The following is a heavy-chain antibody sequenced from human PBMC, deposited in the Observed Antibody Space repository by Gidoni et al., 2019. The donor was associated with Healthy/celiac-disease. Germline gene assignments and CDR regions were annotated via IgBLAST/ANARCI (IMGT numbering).Heavy chain of an antibody. J-gene: IGHJ5*02. CDR3: ARGVRGVTTYNWFDP. Sequence: QVQLQESGPGLVKPSETLSLTCTVSVGSISSSYWSWIRQPAGKGLEWIGRIYTSGSTNYNPPLKSRVTMSVDTSKNQFSLKLSSVTAADTAVYYCARGVRGVTTYNWFDPWGQGTLVTVSS. D-gene: IGHD3-10*01. CDR1: VGSISSSY. V-gene: IGHV4-4*07. CDR2: IYTSGST.